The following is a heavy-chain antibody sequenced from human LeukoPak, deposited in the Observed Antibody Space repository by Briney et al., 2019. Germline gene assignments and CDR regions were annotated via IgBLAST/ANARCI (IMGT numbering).Heavy chain of an antibody. J-gene: IGHJ4*02. CDR1: GYTFIGYY. V-gene: IGHV1-2*02. CDR3: ARDIRPRVESFDY. Sequence: ASVKVSCKASGYTFIGYYMHWVRQAPGQGLEWMGWIDPYSGGTHYAQKFQGRVTMTRDTSINTAYMDLSGLRSDDTAVYYCARDIRPRVESFDYWGQGSLVTVSS. CDR2: IDPYSGGT. D-gene: IGHD3-3*01.